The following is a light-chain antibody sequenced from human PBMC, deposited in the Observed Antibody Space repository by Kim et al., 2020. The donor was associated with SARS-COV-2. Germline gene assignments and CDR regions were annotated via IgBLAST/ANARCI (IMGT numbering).Light chain of an antibody. J-gene: IGKJ2*03. CDR1: QTVLYNTNNKNY. Sequence: RATPNCKSSQTVLYNTNNKNYLAWYQQKPGQAPKLLIYWASIRESGVSDRFSGSGSETGFTLTISSLQAEDVAVYYCQQYYSTPPSFGQGTKLEI. CDR3: QQYYSTPPS. V-gene: IGKV4-1*01. CDR2: WAS.